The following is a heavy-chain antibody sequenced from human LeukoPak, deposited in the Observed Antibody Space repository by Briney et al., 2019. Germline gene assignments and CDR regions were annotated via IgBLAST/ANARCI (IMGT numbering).Heavy chain of an antibody. D-gene: IGHD6-19*01. V-gene: IGHV3-23*01. J-gene: IGHJ4*02. CDR1: GFTFSSYA. Sequence: GGSLRLSCAASGFTFSSYAMNWVRQAPGKGLEWVSAMSYSGSSTYYADSVKGRFTISRDNSKNTLYLQMNSLRAEDTAVYHCAKDALSGWYGYSDYWGQGTLVTVSS. CDR3: AKDALSGWYGYSDY. CDR2: MSYSGSST.